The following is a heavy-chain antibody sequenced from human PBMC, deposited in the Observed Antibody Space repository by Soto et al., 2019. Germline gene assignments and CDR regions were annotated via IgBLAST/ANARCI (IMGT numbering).Heavy chain of an antibody. J-gene: IGHJ5*02. Sequence: SETLSLTCTVSGGSVSSGSYYWSWIRQPPGKGLEWIGYIYYSGSTNYNPSLKSRVTISVDTSKNQFSLKLSSVTAADTAVYYCASSSWYVWFDPWGQGTLVTSPQ. CDR1: GGSVSSGSYY. D-gene: IGHD6-13*01. V-gene: IGHV4-61*01. CDR3: ASSSWYVWFDP. CDR2: IYYSGST.